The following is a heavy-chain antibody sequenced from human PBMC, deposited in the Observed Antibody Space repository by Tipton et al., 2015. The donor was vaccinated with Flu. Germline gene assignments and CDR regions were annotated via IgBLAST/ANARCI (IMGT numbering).Heavy chain of an antibody. CDR1: GGSISSSVYY. CDR3: VRGGSTIIIHYYALAL. D-gene: IGHD3-22*01. Sequence: TLSLTCTVSGGSISSSVYYGNWIRQPAGKGLALIGRIDTTGTTHYNPSLKSRVTVSVDTSKNQFSLKLRSVTAAGTALYYCVRGGSTIIIHYYALALWGQGTIITVSS. CDR2: IDTTGTT. J-gene: IGHJ3*01. V-gene: IGHV4-61*02.